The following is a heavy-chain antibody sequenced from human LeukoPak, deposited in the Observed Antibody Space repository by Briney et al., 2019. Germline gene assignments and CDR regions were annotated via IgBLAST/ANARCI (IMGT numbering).Heavy chain of an antibody. Sequence: ASETLSLTCAVYGGSFSGYYWSWIRQPPGKGLEWIGEINHSGSTNYNPSLKSRVTISVDTPKNQFSLKLSSVTAADTAVYYCARDRDYFDYWGQGTLVTVSS. CDR1: GGSFSGYY. CDR2: INHSGST. J-gene: IGHJ4*02. V-gene: IGHV4-34*01. CDR3: ARDRDYFDY. D-gene: IGHD1-14*01.